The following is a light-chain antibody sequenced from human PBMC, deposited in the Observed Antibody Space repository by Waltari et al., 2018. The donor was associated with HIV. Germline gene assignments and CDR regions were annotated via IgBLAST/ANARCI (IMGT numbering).Light chain of an antibody. J-gene: IGLJ2*01. V-gene: IGLV2-8*01. CDR1: SSDVGGYKY. Sequence: QSVLTQPPSASGSPGQSVTISCTGTSSDVGGYKYVSWYQQHPGKAPKLMIYEVSKRPSGVPDRFSGSKSGNTASLTVSGLQAEDEADYYCSSYAGSINVVFGGGTKLTVL. CDR2: EVS. CDR3: SSYAGSINVV.